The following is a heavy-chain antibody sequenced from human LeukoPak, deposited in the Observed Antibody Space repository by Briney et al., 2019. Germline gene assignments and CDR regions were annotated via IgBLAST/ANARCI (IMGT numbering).Heavy chain of an antibody. CDR1: GFTFSSYA. Sequence: GGSLRLSCAASGFTFSSYAMSWVRQAPGKGLEWVSAISGSGGSTYYADSVKGRFTISRDNSKSTLYLQMNSLRAEDTAVYYCAKVIIRSVRFDYWGQGTLVTVSS. J-gene: IGHJ4*02. CDR2: ISGSGGST. V-gene: IGHV3-23*01. CDR3: AKVIIRSVRFDY.